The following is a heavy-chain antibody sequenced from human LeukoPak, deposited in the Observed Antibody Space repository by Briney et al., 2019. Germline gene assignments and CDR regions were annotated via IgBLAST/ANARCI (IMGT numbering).Heavy chain of an antibody. CDR3: AKDLYRQQIIVVPSYFDY. Sequence: SGGSLRLSCAASGFTFSSYSMSWVRQAPGKGLEWVSAICGSGGSTYYADSVKGRFTISRDNSKNTLYLQMNSLRAEDTAVYYCAKDLYRQQIIVVPSYFDYWGQGTLVTVSS. V-gene: IGHV3-23*01. CDR2: ICGSGGST. D-gene: IGHD2-2*01. CDR1: GFTFSSYS. J-gene: IGHJ4*02.